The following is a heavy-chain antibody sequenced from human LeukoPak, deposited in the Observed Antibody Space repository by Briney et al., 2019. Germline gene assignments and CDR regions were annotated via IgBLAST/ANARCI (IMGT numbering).Heavy chain of an antibody. CDR3: ARHRGGSSPSVFDS. V-gene: IGHV4-39*01. CDR2: VYYSGST. D-gene: IGHD2-15*01. J-gene: IGHJ4*02. CDR1: GGSVSSSSYY. Sequence: SETLSLTCTVSGGSVSSSSYYWGWIRQPPGQGLEWIGSVYYSGSTYYNPSLKSRVTISVDTSKNQFSLRMSSVTAADTTLFYCARHRGGSSPSVFDSWGQGTLVTVSS.